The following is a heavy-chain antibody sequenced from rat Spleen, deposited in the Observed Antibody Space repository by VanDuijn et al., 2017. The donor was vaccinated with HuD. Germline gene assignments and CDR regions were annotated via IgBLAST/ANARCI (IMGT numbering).Heavy chain of an antibody. J-gene: IGHJ3*01. CDR2: ISSGGNT. CDR1: GFSLTSYT. D-gene: IGHD1-4*01. CDR3: ARSLIGYNPFAY. Sequence: QVQLKESGPGLVQPSQTLSLTCTVSGFSLTSYTVSWVRQPPGKGLEWIAAISSGGNTYYTSALKSRLSISRDTSKSQVFLKMSSLQTEDTAVYFCARSLIGYNPFAYWGQGTLVTVSS. V-gene: IGHV2-6*01.